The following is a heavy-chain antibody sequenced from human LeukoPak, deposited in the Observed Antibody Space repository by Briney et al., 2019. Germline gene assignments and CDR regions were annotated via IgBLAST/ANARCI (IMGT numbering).Heavy chain of an antibody. CDR2: INPNSGDT. Sequence: ASVKVSCTASGYTFTGYYIHWVRQAPGQGLEWMGWINPNSGDTKYAQKFQGRVTMTRDTSINTAYMEMSRLRSDDTALYYCARGKYNTYPEDYWGQGTLVTVSS. CDR1: GYTFTGYY. J-gene: IGHJ4*02. CDR3: ARGKYNTYPEDY. V-gene: IGHV1-2*02. D-gene: IGHD1-14*01.